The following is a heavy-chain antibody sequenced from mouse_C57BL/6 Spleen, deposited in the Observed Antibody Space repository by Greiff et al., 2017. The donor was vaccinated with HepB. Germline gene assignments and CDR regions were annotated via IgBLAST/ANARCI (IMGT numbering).Heavy chain of an antibody. V-gene: IGHV14-2*01. D-gene: IGHD2-1*01. CDR2: IDPEDGET. Sequence: VQLQQSGAELVKPGASVQLSCTASGFNIKDYYMHWVKQRTEQGLEWIGRIDPEDGETKYAPKFQGKATLTADTSSNTAYLQLSSLTFEDTAVYYCARGFYGKVDYWGQSTTLTVSA. J-gene: IGHJ2*01. CDR1: GFNIKDYY. CDR3: ARGFYGKVDY.